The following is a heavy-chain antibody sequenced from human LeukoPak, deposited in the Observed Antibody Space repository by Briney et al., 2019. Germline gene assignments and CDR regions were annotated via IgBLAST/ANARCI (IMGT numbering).Heavy chain of an antibody. J-gene: IGHJ5*02. CDR1: GVSVSSYC. CDR3: TIRQGASGFWFDP. D-gene: IGHD4/OR15-4a*01. Sequence: PSETLSLTCTVYGVSVSSYCWSWVRQPPGKELEWIGYMSYSGDTNYNPSLKSRVTISIDTSKNQFSLKLSFVTAADTAIYYCTIRQGASGFWFDPWGPGTLLTVSS. V-gene: IGHV4-59*02. CDR2: MSYSGDT.